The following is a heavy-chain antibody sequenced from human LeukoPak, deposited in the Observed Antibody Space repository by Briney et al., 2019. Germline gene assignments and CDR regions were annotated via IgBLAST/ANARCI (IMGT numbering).Heavy chain of an antibody. Sequence: SETLSLTCTVSGGSISSSNYFWGWIRQPPGKGLEWIGNIYYSGSTYYNPSLKSRVTISVDTSKNQFSLKLSSVTVADTAVYYCARQLYSSATVWGQGTTVTVSS. V-gene: IGHV4-39*01. CDR3: ARQLYSSATV. D-gene: IGHD6-25*01. CDR2: IYYSGST. CDR1: GGSISSSNYF. J-gene: IGHJ6*02.